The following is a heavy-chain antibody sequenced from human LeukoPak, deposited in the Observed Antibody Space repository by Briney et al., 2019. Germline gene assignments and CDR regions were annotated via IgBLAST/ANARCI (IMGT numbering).Heavy chain of an antibody. CDR3: ARASGYDILTGLAWFDP. J-gene: IGHJ5*02. CDR2: INPSGGST. V-gene: IGHV1-46*01. D-gene: IGHD3-9*01. Sequence: GASVKVSCKASGYTFTSYYMHWVRQAPGQGLEWMGIINPSGGSTSYAQKFQGRVTMTRDTSTSTVYMELSSLRSEDTAVYYCARASGYDILTGLAWFDPWGQGTLVTVSS. CDR1: GYTFTSYY.